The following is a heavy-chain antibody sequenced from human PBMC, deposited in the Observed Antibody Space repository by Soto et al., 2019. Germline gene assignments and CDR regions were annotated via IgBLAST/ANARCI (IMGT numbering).Heavy chain of an antibody. CDR2: IYPCYSDT. CDR1: VHSFTSYC. Sequence: GESLKISFNGSVHSFTSYCIVWVLHMPWKVLDCIGIIYPCYSDTRYSPSFQGQVTISADKSISTAYLQWSSLKASDTAMYYCERRDNSGFHDYWRKRTLVTV. CDR3: ERRDNSGFHDY. D-gene: IGHD3-22*01. V-gene: IGHV5-51*01. J-gene: IGHJ4*02.